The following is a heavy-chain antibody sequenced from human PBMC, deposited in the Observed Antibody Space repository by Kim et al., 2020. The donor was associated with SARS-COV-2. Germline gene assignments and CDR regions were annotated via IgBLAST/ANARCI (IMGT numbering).Heavy chain of an antibody. D-gene: IGHD5-12*01. Sequence: ASVKVSCKASGYTFTSYGISWVRQAPGQGLEWMGWISAYNGNTNYAQKLQGRVTMTTDTSTSTAYMELRSLRSDDTAVYYCARDLVRIVVATAPYYYYYGMDVWGQGTTVTVSS. CDR3: ARDLVRIVVATAPYYYYYGMDV. CDR2: ISAYNGNT. J-gene: IGHJ6*02. CDR1: GYTFTSYG. V-gene: IGHV1-18*04.